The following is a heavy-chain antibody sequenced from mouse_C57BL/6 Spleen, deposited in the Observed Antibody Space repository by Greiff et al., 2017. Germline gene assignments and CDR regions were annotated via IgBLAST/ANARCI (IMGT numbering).Heavy chain of an antibody. CDR1: GYTFTSYW. V-gene: IGHV1-53*01. D-gene: IGHD2-4*01. CDR3: ARGGDYDAWFAY. Sequence: QVQLQQSGTELVKPGASVKLSCKASGYTFTSYWMHWVKQRPGQGLEWIGNINPSNGGTNYNEKFKSKATLTVDKSSSTAYMQLSSLTSEVSAVYYCARGGDYDAWFAYWGQGTLVTVSA. CDR2: INPSNGGT. J-gene: IGHJ3*01.